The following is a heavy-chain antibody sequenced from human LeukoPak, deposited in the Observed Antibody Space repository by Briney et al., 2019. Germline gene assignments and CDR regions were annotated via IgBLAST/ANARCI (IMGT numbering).Heavy chain of an antibody. V-gene: IGHV3-23*01. Sequence: GGSLRLSCAASGITFSTYAMSWVRQAPGKGLEWVSGISGSGGSTYYADSVKGRFTISRDNSKNTLYLQMNSLRAEDTAVYYCAKDLYGSGSSRLYYFDYWGQGILVTVSS. CDR2: ISGSGGST. J-gene: IGHJ4*02. D-gene: IGHD3-10*01. CDR1: GITFSTYA. CDR3: AKDLYGSGSSRLYYFDY.